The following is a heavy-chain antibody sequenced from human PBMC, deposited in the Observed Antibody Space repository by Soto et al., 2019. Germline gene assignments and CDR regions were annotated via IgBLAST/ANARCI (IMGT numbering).Heavy chain of an antibody. CDR3: AKEGPSYGADAFDI. CDR2: IDPSDSYI. CDR1: GYSFTSYW. V-gene: IGHV5-10-1*01. D-gene: IGHD1-26*01. J-gene: IGHJ3*02. Sequence: GESLKISCKGSGYSFTSYWLSWVRKMVGKGLELLGSIDPSDSYINYSPSFQGHVTISADKSISTAYLKWSSLMASDTSMYYCAKEGPSYGADAFDIWGQGTMVTVSS.